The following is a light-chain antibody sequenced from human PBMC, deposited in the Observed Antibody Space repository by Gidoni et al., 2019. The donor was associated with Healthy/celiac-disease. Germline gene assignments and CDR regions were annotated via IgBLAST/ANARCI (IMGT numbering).Light chain of an antibody. Sequence: DIQLTQSPSFRSSSVGDRVTITCRASQAISSYLAWYQQKPGKAPKLLIYAASTLQSGVPSRFSGSGSGTEFTLTISSLQPEDFATYYCQQLNSYPRTFGQGTKVEIK. J-gene: IGKJ1*01. CDR2: AAS. CDR3: QQLNSYPRT. V-gene: IGKV1-9*01. CDR1: QAISSY.